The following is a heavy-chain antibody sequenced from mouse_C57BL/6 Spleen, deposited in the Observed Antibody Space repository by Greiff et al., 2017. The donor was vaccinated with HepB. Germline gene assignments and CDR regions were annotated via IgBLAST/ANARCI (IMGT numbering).Heavy chain of an antibody. V-gene: IGHV1-81*01. CDR3: AKGNWFAY. CDR2: IYPRSGNT. J-gene: IGHJ3*01. Sequence: VQGVESGAELARPGASVKLSCKASGYTFTSYGISWVKQRTGQGLEWIGEIYPRSGNTYYNEKFKGKATLTADKSSSTAYMELRSLTSEDSAVYFCAKGNWFAYWGQGTLVTVSA. D-gene: IGHD2-1*01. CDR1: GYTFTSYG.